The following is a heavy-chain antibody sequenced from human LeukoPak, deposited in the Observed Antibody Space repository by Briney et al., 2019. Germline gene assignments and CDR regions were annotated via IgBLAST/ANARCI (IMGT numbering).Heavy chain of an antibody. CDR1: GFTVSSNY. Sequence: GGSLRLSCAASGFTVSSNYMSWVRQAPGKGLEWVSVIYSGGSTYYADSVKGRFTISRDNSKNTLYLQVNSLRAEDTAVYYCARDHGGSSSAYHDYWGQGTLVTVSS. V-gene: IGHV3-53*01. J-gene: IGHJ4*02. CDR2: IYSGGST. D-gene: IGHD3-22*01. CDR3: ARDHGGSSSAYHDY.